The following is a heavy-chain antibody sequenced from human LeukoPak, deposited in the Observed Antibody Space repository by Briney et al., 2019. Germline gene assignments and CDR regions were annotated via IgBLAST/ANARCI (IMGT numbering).Heavy chain of an antibody. CDR1: GFTFSSYA. D-gene: IGHD2-15*01. Sequence: GGSLRLSCAASGFTFSSYAMSWVRQAPGKGLEWVSAISGSGGSTYYADSVKGRFTISRDNSKNTLYLQMNSLRAEDTAVYYCAKPSGYCSGGSCYSLSSSHFDPFQHWGQGTLVTVSS. CDR3: AKPSGYCSGGSCYSLSSSHFDPFQH. V-gene: IGHV3-23*01. J-gene: IGHJ1*01. CDR2: ISGSGGST.